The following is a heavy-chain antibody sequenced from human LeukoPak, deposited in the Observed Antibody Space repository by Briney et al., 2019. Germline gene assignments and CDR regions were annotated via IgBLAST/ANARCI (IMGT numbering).Heavy chain of an antibody. J-gene: IGHJ4*02. Sequence: GASVKVSCKASGYTFNNYAISWVRPAPGQGLEWMEWIGIYSDDTKSAQNLQGRITMTKDTTTSTAYMERRSLRSDDTAMYYSAREADSSGYFFRPDYGGQGTLVTVSS. CDR2: IGIYSDDT. D-gene: IGHD3-22*01. V-gene: IGHV1-18*01. CDR3: AREADSSGYFFRPDY. CDR1: GYTFNNYA.